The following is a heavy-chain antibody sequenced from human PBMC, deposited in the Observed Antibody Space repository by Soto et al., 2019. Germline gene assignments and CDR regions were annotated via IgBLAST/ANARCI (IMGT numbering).Heavy chain of an antibody. CDR3: ARAYEGDYFAY. CDR1: GFTFSSYA. V-gene: IGHV3-30-3*01. J-gene: IGHJ4*02. Sequence: QVQLVESGGGVVHPGRSLRLSCAASGFTFSSYAMHGVRQAPGKGLEWVSVISYDGSNKYYADYVKGRFTISRDNSQNTLYLQMNSLRAEDTAVYYCARAYEGDYFAYWGQGTLVTVSS. CDR2: ISYDGSNK. D-gene: IGHD3-16*01.